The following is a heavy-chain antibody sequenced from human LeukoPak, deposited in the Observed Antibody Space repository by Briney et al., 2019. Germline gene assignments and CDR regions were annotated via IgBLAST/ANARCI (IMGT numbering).Heavy chain of an antibody. J-gene: IGHJ3*02. CDR1: GYTFTGYY. V-gene: IGHV1-2*02. Sequence: ASVKVSCKSSGYTFTGYYMHWVRQAPGQGLEWMGWINPNSGGTNYAQKFPGRVTMTRDMSISRAYMELSRVRSDATAVYYCARETPRSAFDIWGQGTMVTVSS. CDR3: ARETPRSAFDI. CDR2: INPNSGGT.